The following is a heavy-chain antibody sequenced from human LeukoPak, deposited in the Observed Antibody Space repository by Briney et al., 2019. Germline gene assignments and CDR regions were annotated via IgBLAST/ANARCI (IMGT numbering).Heavy chain of an antibody. V-gene: IGHV1-2*02. CDR1: GYTFTGYY. Sequence: GASVKVSCKASGYTFTGYYMHWVRQAPGQGLEWMGWIDPNSGGTNYAQKFQGRVTMTRDTSISTAYMELSRLRSDDTAVYYCARAWRDYYGSGSSFYFDYWGQGTLVTVSS. CDR3: ARAWRDYYGSGSSFYFDY. J-gene: IGHJ4*02. CDR2: IDPNSGGT. D-gene: IGHD3-10*01.